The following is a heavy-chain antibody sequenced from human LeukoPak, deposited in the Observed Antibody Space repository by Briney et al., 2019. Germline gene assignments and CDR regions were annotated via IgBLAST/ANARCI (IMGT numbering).Heavy chain of an antibody. Sequence: GGSLRLSCAASGFTFSSYSMHRVRQAPGKGLEWVSYITSSSSTIYYAESVKGRFTISRDNAKNSLYLQSNSLRDEDTAVYYCARDEKYRSSWNFDYWGQGTLVTVSS. V-gene: IGHV3-48*02. D-gene: IGHD6-13*01. CDR2: ITSSSSTI. CDR3: ARDEKYRSSWNFDY. CDR1: GFTFSSYS. J-gene: IGHJ4*02.